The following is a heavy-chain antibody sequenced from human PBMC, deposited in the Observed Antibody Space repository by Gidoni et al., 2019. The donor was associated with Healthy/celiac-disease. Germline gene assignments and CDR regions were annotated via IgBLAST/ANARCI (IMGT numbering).Heavy chain of an antibody. J-gene: IGHJ6*02. CDR2: IDWDDDK. CDR1: GFSLSTSGMC. V-gene: IGHV2-70*01. Sequence: QVTLRESGPALVKPTQTLTFSGFSLSTSGMCVSWIRQPPGKALEWLALIDWDDDKYYSTSLKTRLTISKDTSKNQVVLTMTNMDPVDTATYYCARIFKVGAKTGAGNYYGMDVWGQGTTVTVSS. CDR3: ARIFKVGAKTGAGNYYGMDV. D-gene: IGHD1-26*01.